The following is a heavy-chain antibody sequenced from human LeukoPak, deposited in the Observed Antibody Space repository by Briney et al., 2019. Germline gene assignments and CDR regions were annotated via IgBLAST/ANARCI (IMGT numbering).Heavy chain of an antibody. D-gene: IGHD6-19*01. CDR3: ARDSNSGHPDC. CDR2: ISYDGNNK. CDR1: EFSFSGYA. J-gene: IGHJ4*02. V-gene: IGHV3-30*03. Sequence: PGGSLRLSCAASEFSFSGYAMHWVRQAPGKGLEWVAFISYDGNNKYYADSVKGRFTISRDNSKNTLYLQMNSLRAEDTAVYFCARDSNSGHPDCWGQGTLVTVSS.